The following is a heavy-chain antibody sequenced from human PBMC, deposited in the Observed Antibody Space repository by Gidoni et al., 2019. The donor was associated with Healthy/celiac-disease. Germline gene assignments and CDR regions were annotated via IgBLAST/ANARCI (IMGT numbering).Heavy chain of an antibody. CDR1: GGSISSSSYY. CDR2: IYYSGSP. Sequence: QPQLQESGPGLGKPSETPSLTCTVPGGSISSSSYYWGWIRQPPGKGLEWIGGIYYSGSPYYNPSLKIRVTISVDTSKTQFSLKLSSVTAADTAVYYCARGYGGNSDFDYWGQGTLVTVSS. J-gene: IGHJ4*02. V-gene: IGHV4-39*07. D-gene: IGHD4-17*01. CDR3: ARGYGGNSDFDY.